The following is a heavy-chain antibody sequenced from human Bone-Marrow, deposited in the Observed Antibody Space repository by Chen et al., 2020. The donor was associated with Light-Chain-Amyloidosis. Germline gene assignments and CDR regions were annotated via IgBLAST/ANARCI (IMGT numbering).Heavy chain of an antibody. V-gene: IGHV3-23*04. D-gene: IGHD3-3*01. J-gene: IGHJ5*02. CDR1: GFAFSSYD. CDR2: ISGSGGSR. Sequence: EVPLVESGGGLLQRGGSLRLSCAASGFAFSSYDMSWVRQAPGKGLEWVSTISGSGGSRYYGDSVKGRLTISRDNSKNALFLQMNSLRAEDTAVYYCARDWIGWLGGNWFDPWGQGTLVTVSS. CDR3: ARDWIGWLGGNWFDP.